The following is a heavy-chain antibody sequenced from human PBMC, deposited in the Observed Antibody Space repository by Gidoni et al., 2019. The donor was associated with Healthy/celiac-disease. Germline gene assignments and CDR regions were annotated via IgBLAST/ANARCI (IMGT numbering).Heavy chain of an antibody. CDR2: INHSGST. CDR3: ARDGWYGDYYYGMDV. D-gene: IGHD6-19*01. CDR1: GGSFSGYY. V-gene: IGHV4-34*01. Sequence: QVQLQQWGAGLLKPSETLSLTCAVYGGSFSGYYWSWIRQPPGKGLEWIGEINHSGSTNYNPSLKSRVTISVDTSKNQFSLKLSSVTAADTAVYYCARDGWYGDYYYGMDVWGQGTTVTVSS. J-gene: IGHJ6*02.